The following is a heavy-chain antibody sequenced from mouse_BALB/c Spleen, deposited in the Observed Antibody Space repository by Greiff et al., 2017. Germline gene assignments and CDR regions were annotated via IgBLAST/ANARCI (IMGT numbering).Heavy chain of an antibody. CDR1: GYSITSDYA. CDR2: ISYSGST. J-gene: IGHJ3*01. D-gene: IGHD2-1*01. CDR3: ASDGNPWCAY. V-gene: IGHV3-2*02. Sequence: VQLKESGPGLVKPSQSLSLTCTVTGYSITSDYAWNWIRQFPGNKLEWMGYISYSGSTSYNPSLKSRISITRDTSKNQFFLQLNSVTTEDTATYYCASDGNPWCAYWGQGTLVTVSA.